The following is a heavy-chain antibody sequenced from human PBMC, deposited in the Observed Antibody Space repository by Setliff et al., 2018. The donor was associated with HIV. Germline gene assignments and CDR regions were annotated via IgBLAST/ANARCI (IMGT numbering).Heavy chain of an antibody. CDR1: GDSITSYY. Sequence: SEILSLTCTVSGDSITSYYWSWIRQPPGKGLEWIGYIYYTGSTNYIPSLKSRVTMSVDTSKNQFSLKLTSVTAADTAVYYCARMIYYGGDSKFDFWGQGSLVTVSS. CDR3: ARMIYYGGDSKFDF. V-gene: IGHV4-59*01. J-gene: IGHJ4*02. D-gene: IGHD2-21*02. CDR2: IYYTGST.